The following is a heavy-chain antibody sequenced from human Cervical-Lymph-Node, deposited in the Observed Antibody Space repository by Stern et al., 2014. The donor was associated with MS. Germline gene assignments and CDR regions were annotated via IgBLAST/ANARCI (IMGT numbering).Heavy chain of an antibody. CDR3: AKTLGRSYHDPFDM. D-gene: IGHD3-16*02. CDR1: GFTFDAYA. Sequence: LMESGGGLVQPGRCLRLSCVASGFTFDAYAMDLGRLAPRPGLAWVSGISWNGGSRNSADSVKDRVTISRDNAKNSLYLQMSSLRPEDTAFYYCAKTLGRSYHDPFDMWGQGTMVIVSS. CDR2: ISWNGGSR. J-gene: IGHJ3*02. V-gene: IGHV3-9*01.